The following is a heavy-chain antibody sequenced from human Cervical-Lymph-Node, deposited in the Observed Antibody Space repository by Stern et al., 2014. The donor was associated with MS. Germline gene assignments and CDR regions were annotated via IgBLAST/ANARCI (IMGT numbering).Heavy chain of an antibody. CDR3: VYGVDS. CDR1: GFTFSSYA. D-gene: IGHD3-10*02. V-gene: IGHV3-30*03. J-gene: IGHJ5*01. Sequence: VQLVESGGGLVQPGRSLRVSCAASGFTFSSYAIHWVRQASGTGLEWVADSTSDGSRKWYIDSVKGRFTISRDNSNNTVYLQMSSLRPDDTAVYYCVYGVDSWGQGTLVTVSS. CDR2: STSDGSRK.